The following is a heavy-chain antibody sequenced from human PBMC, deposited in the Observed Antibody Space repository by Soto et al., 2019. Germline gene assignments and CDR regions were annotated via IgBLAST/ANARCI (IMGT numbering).Heavy chain of an antibody. V-gene: IGHV1-46*01. J-gene: IGHJ4*02. Sequence: QVQLVQSGAEVKKPGASVKVSCKASGYTFTSYYMHWVRQAPGQGLDWMGIINPSGGSTSYAQKVQGRVTMTRDTSTSTVYMELSSLRSEDTAVYYCARGHEKITIFGVVIGRFFDYWGQGTLVTVSS. D-gene: IGHD3-3*01. CDR3: ARGHEKITIFGVVIGRFFDY. CDR1: GYTFTSYY. CDR2: INPSGGST.